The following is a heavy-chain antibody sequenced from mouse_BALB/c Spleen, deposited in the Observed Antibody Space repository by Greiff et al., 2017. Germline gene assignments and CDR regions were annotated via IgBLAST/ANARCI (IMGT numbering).Heavy chain of an antibody. CDR3: ARSAITTVVEELAD. D-gene: IGHD1-1*01. CDR1: GYTFTSYW. Sequence: QVQLQQSGAELATPGASVKMSCKASGYTFTSYWMHWVKQRPGQGLEWIGYINPSTGYTEYNQKFKDKATLTADKSSSTAYMQLSSLTSEDSAVYYCARSAITTVVEELADWGQGTLVTVSA. V-gene: IGHV1-4*01. CDR2: INPSTGYT. J-gene: IGHJ3*01.